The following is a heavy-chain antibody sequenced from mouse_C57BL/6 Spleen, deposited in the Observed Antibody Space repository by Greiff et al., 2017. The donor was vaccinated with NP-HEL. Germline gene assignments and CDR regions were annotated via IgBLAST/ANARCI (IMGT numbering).Heavy chain of an antibody. CDR2: ISSGSRTI. D-gene: IGHD1-3*01. J-gene: IGHJ1*03. V-gene: IGHV5-17*01. Sequence: EVQLVESGGGLVKPGGSLKLSCAASGFTFSDYGMHWVRQAPEKGLEWVAYISSGSRTIYYADTVKGRFTFSRDNAKNTLFLQMTSLRSEDTAMYYCATAGKWWYFDVWGTGTTVTVAS. CDR1: GFTFSDYG. CDR3: ATAGKWWYFDV.